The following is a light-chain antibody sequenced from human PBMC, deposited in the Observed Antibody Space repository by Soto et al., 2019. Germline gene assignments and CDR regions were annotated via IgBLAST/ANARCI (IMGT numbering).Light chain of an antibody. Sequence: DIQMTQSPSTLSASVGDRVTITCRASQSISSWLAWYQQKPGKAPKLLIYKASSLESGVPSRFSGSGVRTELTLTISSLQPDDFAIYYCQQYSSYPYTFGHGTKLEIK. CDR3: QQYSSYPYT. CDR2: KAS. CDR1: QSISSW. V-gene: IGKV1-5*03. J-gene: IGKJ2*01.